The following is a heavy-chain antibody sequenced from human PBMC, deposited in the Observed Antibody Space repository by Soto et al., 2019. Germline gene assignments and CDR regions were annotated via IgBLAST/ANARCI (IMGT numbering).Heavy chain of an antibody. J-gene: IGHJ6*02. D-gene: IGHD5-12*01. CDR1: GFTFSSYS. CDR2: ISSSSSTI. V-gene: IGHV3-48*02. Sequence: GGSLRLSCAASGFTFSSYSMNWVRQAPGKGLEWVSYISSSSSTIYYADSVKGRFTISRDNAKNSLYLQMNSLRDEDTAVYYCARTDIVATRGDKWWDGMDVWGQGTTVTVSS. CDR3: ARTDIVATRGDKWWDGMDV.